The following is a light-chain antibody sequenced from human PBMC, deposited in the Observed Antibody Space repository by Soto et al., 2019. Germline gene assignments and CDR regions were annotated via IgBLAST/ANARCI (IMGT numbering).Light chain of an antibody. CDR2: RAS. J-gene: IGKJ2*01. V-gene: IGKV3-20*01. CDR1: QSVSSDD. Sequence: EIVLTQSPGTLSLSPGERAALSCRASQSVSSDDLAWYQQKPGQGPRLLIFRASSRATDIPDRISGSGSGTDFTLTISRLEPEDFAVYYCQQYGSTPFTFGQGTKLEIK. CDR3: QQYGSTPFT.